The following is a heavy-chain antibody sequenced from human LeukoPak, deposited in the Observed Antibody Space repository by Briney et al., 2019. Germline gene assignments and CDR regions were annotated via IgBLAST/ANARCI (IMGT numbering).Heavy chain of an antibody. CDR1: GGSFSGYY. Sequence: SETLSLTCAVYGGSFSGYYWSWIRQPPGKGLEWIGEINHSGSTNYNPSLKSRVTISVDTSKNQFSLKLSSVTAADTAVYYCARQRIAVAGRIDYWGQGTLVTVSS. J-gene: IGHJ4*02. V-gene: IGHV4-34*01. CDR2: INHSGST. D-gene: IGHD6-19*01. CDR3: ARQRIAVAGRIDY.